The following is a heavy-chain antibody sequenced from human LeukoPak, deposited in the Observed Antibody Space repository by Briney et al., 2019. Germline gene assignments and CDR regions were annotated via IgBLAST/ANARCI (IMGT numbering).Heavy chain of an antibody. D-gene: IGHD6-13*01. Sequence: ASVKVSCKASGYTFTSYYMHWVRQAPGQGLEWMGIINPSGGSTSYAQKFQGRVTMTRDTSTSTVYMELSSLRSEDTAVYYCARDRASIAAATEWFDPWGQGTLVTVCS. J-gene: IGHJ5*02. CDR3: ARDRASIAAATEWFDP. V-gene: IGHV1-46*01. CDR2: INPSGGST. CDR1: GYTFTSYY.